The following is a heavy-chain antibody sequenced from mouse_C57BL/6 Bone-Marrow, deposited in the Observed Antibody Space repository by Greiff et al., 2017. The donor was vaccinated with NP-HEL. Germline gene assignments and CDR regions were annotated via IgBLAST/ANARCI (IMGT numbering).Heavy chain of an antibody. CDR1: GFTFSDYY. Sequence: EVKLMESEGGLVQPGSSMKLSCTTSGFTFSDYYMAWVRQVPEKGLDWVANINYDGSSTYYLDFLKSRSIFSRDNAKNILYLQMNSLKSEDTATYYCAREGGLRRRTYAMDYWGQGTSVTVTS. CDR3: AREGGLRRRTYAMDY. CDR2: INYDGSST. J-gene: IGHJ4*01. D-gene: IGHD2-4*01. V-gene: IGHV5-16*01.